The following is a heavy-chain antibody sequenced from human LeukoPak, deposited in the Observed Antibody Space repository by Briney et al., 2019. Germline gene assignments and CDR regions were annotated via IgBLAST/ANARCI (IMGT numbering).Heavy chain of an antibody. Sequence: GGSLRLSCAASGFTVSSNYMSWVRQAPGKGLEWVSVIYSGGSTYYADSVKGRFTISRDNSKNTLYLQMNSLRAEDTAVYYCASPDTAMVTGYYYGMDVWGQGTTVTVSS. J-gene: IGHJ6*02. D-gene: IGHD5-18*01. V-gene: IGHV3-53*05. CDR1: GFTVSSNY. CDR2: IYSGGST. CDR3: ASPDTAMVTGYYYGMDV.